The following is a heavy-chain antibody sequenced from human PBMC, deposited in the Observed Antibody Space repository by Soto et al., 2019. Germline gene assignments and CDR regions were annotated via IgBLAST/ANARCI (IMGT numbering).Heavy chain of an antibody. CDR3: ARDRGYNWNYGWFDP. CDR1: GYTFTSYG. D-gene: IGHD1-7*01. J-gene: IGHJ5*02. CDR2: ISAYNGNT. Sequence: QVQLVQSGAEVKKPGASVKVSCKASGYTFTSYGISWVRQAPGQGLEWMGRISAYNGNTSYAQKLQGRVTMTPDTSTTTAYMELRSLRSDDTAVYYCARDRGYNWNYGWFDPWGQGTLVTVSS. V-gene: IGHV1-18*01.